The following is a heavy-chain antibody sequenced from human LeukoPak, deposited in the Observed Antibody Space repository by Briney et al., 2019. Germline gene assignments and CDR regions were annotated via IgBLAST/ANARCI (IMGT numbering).Heavy chain of an antibody. Sequence: KPSETLSLTCTVSGGSISSYYWSWIRQPPGKGLEWIGYIYYSGSTNYNPSLKSRVTISVDTSKNQFSLKLSSVTAADTAVYYCARDGTNAGTNNWFDPWGQGTLVTVSS. V-gene: IGHV4-59*01. D-gene: IGHD1-7*01. CDR1: GGSISSYY. CDR3: ARDGTNAGTNNWFDP. CDR2: IYYSGST. J-gene: IGHJ5*02.